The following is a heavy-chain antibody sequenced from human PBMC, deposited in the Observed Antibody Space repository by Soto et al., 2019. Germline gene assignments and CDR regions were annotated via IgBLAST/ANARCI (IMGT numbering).Heavy chain of an antibody. CDR1: GFTVSSSNY. Sequence: EVQLVESGGGLTQPGGSLRLSCVVSGFTVSSSNYMSWVRQAPGKGLEWVSVIYTGGTTYYADSVKGRFTISRDNSKNTLYLQMNSLRAEDTAVYYCHGYGYWGQGTLVTVSS. CDR2: IYTGGTT. D-gene: IGHD5-12*01. CDR3: HGYGY. V-gene: IGHV3-53*01. J-gene: IGHJ4*02.